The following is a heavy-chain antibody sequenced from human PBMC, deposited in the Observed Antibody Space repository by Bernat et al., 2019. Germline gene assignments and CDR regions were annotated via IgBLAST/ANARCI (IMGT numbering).Heavy chain of an antibody. D-gene: IGHD6-13*01. V-gene: IGHV3-30*18. CDR2: ISYDGINK. CDR1: GFTFSSYG. Sequence: QVQLVESGGGVVQPGRSLRLSCAASGFTFSSYGMHWVRQAPGKGLEWVAVISYDGINKYYAASVKGRFTISRDNSKNTLYLQMNSLRAEDTAVYYCAKGAFFGSSWYSVAEYFQHWGQGTLVTVSS. CDR3: AKGAFFGSSWYSVAEYFQH. J-gene: IGHJ1*01.